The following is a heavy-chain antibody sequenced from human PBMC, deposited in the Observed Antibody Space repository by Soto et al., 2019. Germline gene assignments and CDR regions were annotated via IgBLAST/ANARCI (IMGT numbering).Heavy chain of an antibody. CDR1: GFTFSSYS. CDR2: ISSSSTI. D-gene: IGHD4-17*01. Sequence: GGSLRLSCAASGFTFSSYSMNWVRQAPGKGLEWVSYISSSSTIYYADSVKGRFTISRDNAKNSLYLQMNSLRDEDTAVYYCARAQSYGDYVWGQGTLVTVSS. CDR3: ARAQSYGDYV. J-gene: IGHJ4*02. V-gene: IGHV3-48*02.